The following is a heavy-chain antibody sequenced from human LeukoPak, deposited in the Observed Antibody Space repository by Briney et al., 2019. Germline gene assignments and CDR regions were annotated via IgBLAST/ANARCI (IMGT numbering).Heavy chain of an antibody. J-gene: IGHJ4*02. CDR1: GFTFSSYW. D-gene: IGHD6-13*01. V-gene: IGHV3-74*01. CDR3: ARDGGGSSWYSSY. CDR2: INSDGSST. Sequence: PGGSLRLSCAASGFTFSSYWMHWVRQAPGKGLVWVSRINSDGSSTSYADSVKGRFTISRDNAKNSLYLQMNSLRAEDTALYYCARDGGGSSWYSSYWGQGTLVTVSS.